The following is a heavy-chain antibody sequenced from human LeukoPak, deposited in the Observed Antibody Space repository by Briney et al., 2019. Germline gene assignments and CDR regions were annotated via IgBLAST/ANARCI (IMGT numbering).Heavy chain of an antibody. CDR1: GGSFSGYY. D-gene: IGHD3-10*01. CDR2: INHSGST. V-gene: IGHV4-34*01. Sequence: SETLSLTCAVYGGSFSGYYWSWIRQPPGKGLEWIGEINHSGSTNYNPSLKSRVTISVDTSKNQFSLKLSSVTAAATAVYYCARGPNNCGSARVRGYYYYMDVWGKGTTVTVSS. CDR3: ARGPNNCGSARVRGYYYYMDV. J-gene: IGHJ6*03.